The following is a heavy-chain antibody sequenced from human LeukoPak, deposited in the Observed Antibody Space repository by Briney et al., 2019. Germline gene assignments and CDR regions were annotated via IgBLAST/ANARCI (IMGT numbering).Heavy chain of an antibody. CDR1: GFTFSSYS. Sequence: GGSLRLSCAASGFTFSSYSMNWVRQAPGKGLEWVSSISSSSSYIYYADSVKGRFTISRDNAKNSLYLQMNSLRAEDTAVYYCAILGTNIWSGYYDNWFDPWGQGTLVTVSS. V-gene: IGHV3-21*01. CDR2: ISSSSSYI. CDR3: AILGTNIWSGYYDNWFDP. J-gene: IGHJ5*02. D-gene: IGHD3-3*01.